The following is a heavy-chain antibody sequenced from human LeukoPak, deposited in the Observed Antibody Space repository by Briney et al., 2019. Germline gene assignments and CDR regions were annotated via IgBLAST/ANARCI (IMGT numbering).Heavy chain of an antibody. D-gene: IGHD6-19*01. V-gene: IGHV4-34*01. J-gene: IGHJ4*02. CDR3: ARGVRSGWRY. CDR2: INHSGST. CDR1: GGSFSGYY. Sequence: PSETLSLTCAVYGGSFSGYYWSWIRQPPGKGLEWIGEINHSGSTNYNPSLKSRVTISVDTSKNQFSLKLSSVTAADTAVYYCARGVRSGWRYWGQGTLVTVSS.